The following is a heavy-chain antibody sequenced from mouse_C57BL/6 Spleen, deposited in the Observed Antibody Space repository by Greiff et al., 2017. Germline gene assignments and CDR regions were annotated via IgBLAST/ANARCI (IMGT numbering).Heavy chain of an antibody. CDR1: GYTFTDYY. D-gene: IGHD3-2*02. CDR2: INPNNGGT. V-gene: IGHV1-26*01. Sequence: EVQLQQSGPDLVKPGASLKISCTASGYTFTDYYMNWVKQTHGKSLEWIGDINPNNGGTSYNQKFKGKATLTVDKSSSTAYMELRSLTSEDSAVYYCARSGGSSGYKGAMDYWGQGTSVTVSS. CDR3: ARSGGSSGYKGAMDY. J-gene: IGHJ4*01.